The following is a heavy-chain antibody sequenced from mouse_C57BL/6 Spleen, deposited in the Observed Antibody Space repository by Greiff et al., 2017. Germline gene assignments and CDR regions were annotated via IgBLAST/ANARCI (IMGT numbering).Heavy chain of an antibody. V-gene: IGHV1-69*01. Sequence: VKLQQPGAELVMPGASVKLSCKASGYTFTSYWMHWVKQRPGQGLEWIGEIDPSDSYTNYNQKFKGKSTLTVDKSSSTAYMQLSSLTSEDSAVYYCARRGGYAAWFAYWGQGTLVTVSA. CDR3: ARRGGYAAWFAY. CDR1: GYTFTSYW. J-gene: IGHJ3*01. CDR2: IDPSDSYT. D-gene: IGHD2-2*01.